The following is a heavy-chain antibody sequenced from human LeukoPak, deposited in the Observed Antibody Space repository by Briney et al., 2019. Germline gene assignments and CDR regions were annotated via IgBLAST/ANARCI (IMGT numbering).Heavy chain of an antibody. J-gene: IGHJ4*02. CDR3: ARRAGAYSHPYDY. CDR2: IYSDNT. CDR1: GFTFSTNS. V-gene: IGHV3-53*01. Sequence: GGSLRLSCTVSGFTFSTNSMSWVCQAPGKGLEWVSFIYSDNTHYSDSVKGRFTISRDNSKNPLYLQMNSLRAEDTAVYYCARRAGAYSHPYDYWGQGTLVTVSS. D-gene: IGHD4/OR15-4a*01.